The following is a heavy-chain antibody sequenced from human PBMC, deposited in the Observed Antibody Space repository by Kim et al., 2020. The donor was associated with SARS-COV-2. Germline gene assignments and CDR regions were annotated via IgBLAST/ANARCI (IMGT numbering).Heavy chain of an antibody. CDR1: GGSISSSSYY. D-gene: IGHD3-22*01. Sequence: SETLSLTCTVSGGSISSSSYYWGWIRQPPGKGLDWIGCIYYSGSIYYNPSLKSRVTISVDTSKNQFSLKLSSVTAAATAVYSWARHLGDYDSSGYTLFD. J-gene: IGHJ4*01. CDR3: ARHLGDYDSSGYTLFD. V-gene: IGHV4-39*01. CDR2: IYYSGSI.